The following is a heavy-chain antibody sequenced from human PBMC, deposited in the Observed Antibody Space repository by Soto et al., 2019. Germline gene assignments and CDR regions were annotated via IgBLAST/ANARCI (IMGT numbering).Heavy chain of an antibody. CDR1: GGSISSYY. CDR2: IYYSGST. J-gene: IGHJ6*02. CDR3: ASDYIRYSSSSGRGSVYYYYGMDV. D-gene: IGHD6-6*01. V-gene: IGHV4-59*01. Sequence: QVQLQESGPGLVKPSETLSLTYTVSGGSISSYYWSWIRQPPGKGLEWSGYIYYSGSTNYNPSLKIRVTRSVDTSKNQCSRKLSSVPAADTAVYYCASDYIRYSSSSGRGSVYYYYGMDVWGQGTTVTVSS.